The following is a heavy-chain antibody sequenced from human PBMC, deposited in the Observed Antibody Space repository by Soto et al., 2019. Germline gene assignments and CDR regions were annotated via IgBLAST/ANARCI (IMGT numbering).Heavy chain of an antibody. D-gene: IGHD1-26*01. J-gene: IGHJ4*02. Sequence: GESLKISCKGSGYSFSSYWIGWVRQMPGKGLEWMGIIYPGDSDTRYSPSFQGQVTISADKSISTAYLQWSSLKASDTAIYYCARLGSGSYLFFDSWGQGTLVTVSS. CDR2: IYPGDSDT. V-gene: IGHV5-51*01. CDR3: ARLGSGSYLFFDS. CDR1: GYSFSSYW.